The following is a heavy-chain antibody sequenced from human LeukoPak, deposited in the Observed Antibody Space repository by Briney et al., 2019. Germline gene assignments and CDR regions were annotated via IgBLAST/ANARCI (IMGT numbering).Heavy chain of an antibody. J-gene: IGHJ6*02. CDR2: ISFDGSIE. Sequence: PGRSLRLSCAASGFTFSSYGMHWVRQTPGKGLEWVALISFDGSIEYYVDSVKGRFTISRDNAKNSLYLQMNSLRAEDTAVYYCARYSSSPSDYYYYYGMDVWGQGTTVTVSS. CDR1: GFTFSSYG. V-gene: IGHV3-30*03. CDR3: ARYSSSPSDYYYYYGMDV. D-gene: IGHD6-13*01.